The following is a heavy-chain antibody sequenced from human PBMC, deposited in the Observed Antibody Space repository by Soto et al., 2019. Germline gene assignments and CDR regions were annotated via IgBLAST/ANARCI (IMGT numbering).Heavy chain of an antibody. CDR1: GGTYSSYA. CDR3: ASSRRDSYYDFWRAPDY. V-gene: IGHV1-69*13. D-gene: IGHD3-3*01. CDR2: IIPIFGTA. J-gene: IGHJ4*02. Sequence: GTSVKVSCTASGGTYSSYAISWVRQAPEQGLEWMGGIIPIFGTANYAQKFQGRVTITADESTSTAYMELSSLRSEDTAVYYCASSRRDSYYDFWRAPDYWGQGTLVTVSS.